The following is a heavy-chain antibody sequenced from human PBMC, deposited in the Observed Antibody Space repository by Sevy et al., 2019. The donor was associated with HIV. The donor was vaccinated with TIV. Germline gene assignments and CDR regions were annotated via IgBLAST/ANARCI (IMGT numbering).Heavy chain of an antibody. D-gene: IGHD6-19*01. CDR2: IYYTGST. CDR3: ARELISGRYYGMDV. V-gene: IGHV4-59*01. CDR1: GGSISSYY. Sequence: SYTLSLTCTVSGGSISSYYWNWIRQSPGKGLEWIGYIYYTGSTNYNPSLKSRVTISVDTSKNQFSLKLTSVTAADTAVYYCARELISGRYYGMDVWGQGTTVTVSS. J-gene: IGHJ6*02.